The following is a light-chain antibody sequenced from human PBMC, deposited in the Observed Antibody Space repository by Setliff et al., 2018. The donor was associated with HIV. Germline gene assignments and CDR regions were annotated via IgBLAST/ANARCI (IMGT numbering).Light chain of an antibody. CDR1: SSNIGAGFD. J-gene: IGLJ1*01. CDR2: DNN. V-gene: IGLV1-40*01. CDR3: QSYDSSLSGSYV. Sequence: QSALTQPPSVSGAPGQRVTVSCTGSSSNIGAGFDVHWYQQLPGTAPKLLINDNNNRPSGVPDRFSGSKSGTSASLAITGLQAEDEADYYCQSYDSSLSGSYVFGTGTKVTVL.